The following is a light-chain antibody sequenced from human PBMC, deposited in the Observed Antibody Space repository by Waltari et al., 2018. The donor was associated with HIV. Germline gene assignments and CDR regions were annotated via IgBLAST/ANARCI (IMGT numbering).Light chain of an antibody. CDR3: QQYSSIPYT. Sequence: DIVMTQSPDSLTLSLGERATLNCTSSQSVLYSSNNRNYLTWYQQKPGQPPKLLIYWASTRESGVPDRFIGSGSGTDFTLTINSLQAEDVAIYYCQQYSSIPYTFGQGTKLEI. V-gene: IGKV4-1*01. J-gene: IGKJ2*01. CDR2: WAS. CDR1: QSVLYSSNNRNY.